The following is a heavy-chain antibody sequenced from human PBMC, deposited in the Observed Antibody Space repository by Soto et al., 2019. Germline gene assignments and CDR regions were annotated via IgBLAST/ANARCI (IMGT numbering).Heavy chain of an antibody. D-gene: IGHD3-10*01. CDR3: ARGGITMAWNYYYYGMDV. Sequence: PSETLSLTCAVSGASVSGQYWSWIRQPPGKGLEWVGEIIPTGSTTYNPSLKSRLSFSLDTSKNHFSPNLSSVSVADTAVYYCARGGITMAWNYYYYGMDVWGQGTTVTVSS. CDR2: IIPTGST. J-gene: IGHJ6*02. CDR1: GASVSGQY. V-gene: IGHV4-34*01.